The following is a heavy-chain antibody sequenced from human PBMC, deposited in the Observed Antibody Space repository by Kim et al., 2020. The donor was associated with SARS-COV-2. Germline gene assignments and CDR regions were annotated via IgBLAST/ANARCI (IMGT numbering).Heavy chain of an antibody. CDR3: ARDEHRFLEWLFFDY. V-gene: IGHV4-30-2*05. Sequence: PSLKSRVTISVDTSKNQFSLKLSSVTAADTAVYYCARDEHRFLEWLFFDYWGQGTLVTVSS. D-gene: IGHD3-3*01. J-gene: IGHJ4*02.